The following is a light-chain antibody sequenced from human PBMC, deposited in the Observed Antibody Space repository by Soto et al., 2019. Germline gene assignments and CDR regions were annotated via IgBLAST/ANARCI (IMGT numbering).Light chain of an antibody. CDR3: QQYGSSLWT. CDR2: GAS. V-gene: IGKV3-20*01. CDR1: QSVSSSY. Sequence: EIVLTQSPGTLSLSPGERATLSCRASQSVSSSYLAWYQQKPGQAPRLLIYGASSRATCIPDRFSGSGSGTDFTLTISRLEPEDFSVYNCQQYGSSLWTFGQGTKVEIK. J-gene: IGKJ1*01.